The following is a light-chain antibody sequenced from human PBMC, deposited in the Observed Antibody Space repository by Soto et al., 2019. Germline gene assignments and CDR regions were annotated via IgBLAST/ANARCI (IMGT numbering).Light chain of an antibody. CDR3: QQYYRPPYT. CDR1: QSVLYSSNNKNY. Sequence: DIVMTQSPDSLAVSLGERATINCKSSQSVLYSSNNKNYLGWYQQKPGQTPKLLIYWASTRDSGVPDRFSGRGSGTDFTLTISSLQAEDVAVYYCQQYYRPPYTFGQGTRLDIK. CDR2: WAS. J-gene: IGKJ2*01. V-gene: IGKV4-1*01.